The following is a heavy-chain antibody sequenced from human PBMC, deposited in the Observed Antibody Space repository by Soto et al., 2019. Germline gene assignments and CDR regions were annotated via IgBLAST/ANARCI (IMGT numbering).Heavy chain of an antibody. D-gene: IGHD1-26*01. J-gene: IGHJ3*02. V-gene: IGHV4-31*03. CDR3: ARPERVLGSYLRACDI. Sequence: QVQLQESGPGLVKPSQTLSLTCTVSGGSISSGGYYWSWIRQHPGKGLEWIGYIYYSGSTYYNPSLKSRVTISVDTSKNQFSLKLSSVTAADTAVYYCARPERVLGSYLRACDIWGQGTMVTVSS. CDR2: IYYSGST. CDR1: GGSISSGGYY.